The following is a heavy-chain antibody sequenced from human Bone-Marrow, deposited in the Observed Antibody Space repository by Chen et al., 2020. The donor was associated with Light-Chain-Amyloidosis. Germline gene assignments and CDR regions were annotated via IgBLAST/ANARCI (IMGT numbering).Heavy chain of an antibody. J-gene: IGHJ4*02. D-gene: IGHD5-12*01. CDR1: GYHFPNYW. CDR3: ARRRDGYNFDY. Sequence: EVQLEQSGPEVKKPGESLKISCKGPGYHFPNYWIGWVRQMPGKGLEWMGVIYPDDSDARYSPSFEGQVTISADKSITTAYLQWRSLKASDTAMYYCARRRDGYNFDYWGQGTLVTVSS. V-gene: IGHV5-51*01. CDR2: IYPDDSDA.